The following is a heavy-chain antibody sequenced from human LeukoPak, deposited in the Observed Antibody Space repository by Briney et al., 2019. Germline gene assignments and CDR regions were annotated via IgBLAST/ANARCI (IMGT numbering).Heavy chain of an antibody. D-gene: IGHD6-19*01. CDR2: ISYDGSNK. J-gene: IGHJ4*02. CDR1: GFTFSSYG. Sequence: PGRSLRLSCAASGFTFSSYGMHWVRQAPGKGLEWVTVISYDGSNKYYADSVKGRFTISRDNSKNTLYLQMNSLRAEDTAVYYCAKALTGWSYWGQGTLVTVSS. CDR3: AKALTGWSY. V-gene: IGHV3-30*18.